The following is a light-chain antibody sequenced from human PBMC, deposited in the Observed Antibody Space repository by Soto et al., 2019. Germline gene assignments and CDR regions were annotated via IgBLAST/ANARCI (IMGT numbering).Light chain of an antibody. J-gene: IGLJ1*01. CDR1: SSDIGGYNS. CDR3: SSYTRSSTYV. Sequence: QSALTQSPSASGSHGQSVTISCTGTSSDIGGYNSVSWYQQHPGKAPKVMIYDVTKRPSGVPDRFSGSKSGNTASLTVSALQAEDEADYYCSSYTRSSTYVFGTGTKVTVL. CDR2: DVT. V-gene: IGLV2-8*01.